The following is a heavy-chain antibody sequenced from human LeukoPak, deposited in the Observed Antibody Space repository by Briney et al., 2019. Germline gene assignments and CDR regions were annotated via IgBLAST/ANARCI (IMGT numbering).Heavy chain of an antibody. J-gene: IGHJ4*02. CDR1: GLTFDDYA. Sequence: SGGSLRLSCAASGLTFDDYAMHWVRQAPGKGLEWVSGISGSGGSTYYADSVKGRFTISRDNSKNTLYLQMNSLRAEDTAVYYCAKDQKYYYDSSGLDYWGQGTLVTVSS. CDR3: AKDQKYYYDSSGLDY. CDR2: ISGSGGST. D-gene: IGHD3-22*01. V-gene: IGHV3-23*01.